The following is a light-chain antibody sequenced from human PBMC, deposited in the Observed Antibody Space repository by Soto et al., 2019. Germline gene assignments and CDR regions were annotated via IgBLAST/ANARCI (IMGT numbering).Light chain of an antibody. CDR1: PSVSSSY. V-gene: IGKV3-20*01. J-gene: IGKJ2*01. Sequence: EIVLTQSPGTLSLSPGERATLSCRASPSVSSSYLAWYQQKPGQAPRLLIYGASSRATGIPDRFSGSGSGTDFTLTISRLEPEDVAVYYCQQYGGSSYTFGQGTKLEIK. CDR2: GAS. CDR3: QQYGGSSYT.